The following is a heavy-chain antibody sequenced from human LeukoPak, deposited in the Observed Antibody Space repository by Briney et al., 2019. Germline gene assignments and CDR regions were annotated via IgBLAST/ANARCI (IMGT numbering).Heavy chain of an antibody. V-gene: IGHV4-39*01. Sequence: SETLSLTCTVSGGSISSSSYYWGWLRQPPGKGLEWIGSIYYSGSTYYNPSLKSRVTISVDTSKNQFSLKLSSVTAADTAVYYCARNQFGELLYYFDYWGQGTLVTVSS. D-gene: IGHD3-10*01. CDR2: IYYSGST. CDR1: GGSISSSSYY. J-gene: IGHJ4*02. CDR3: ARNQFGELLYYFDY.